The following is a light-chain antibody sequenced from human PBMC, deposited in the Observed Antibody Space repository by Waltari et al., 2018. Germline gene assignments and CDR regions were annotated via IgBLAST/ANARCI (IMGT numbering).Light chain of an antibody. CDR1: QSVSSGY. Sequence: VMTQSPLSLPVTLGQPASISCSASQSVSSGYIAWYQQRLGQAPRLLIHGASTRAPGIPDRFTGSGSGTDFTLTISRLEPEDFAVYYCQQYGSTRMYAFGQGTKLEIK. CDR3: QQYGSTRMYA. J-gene: IGKJ2*01. CDR2: GAS. V-gene: IGKV3-20*01.